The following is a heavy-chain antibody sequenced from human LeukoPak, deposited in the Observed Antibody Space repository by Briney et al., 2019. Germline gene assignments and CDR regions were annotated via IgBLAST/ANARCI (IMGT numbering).Heavy chain of an antibody. CDR1: GFTFSNNW. Sequence: GGSLRLSCAASGFTFSNNWMSWVRQTPGKGLEWVAVILYDGSNQYYADSVKGRFTISRDNSKNTLYLQMNSLRAEDTAVYYCAKDRGRPRVATTLYYFDYWGQGTLVTVSS. D-gene: IGHD5-12*01. CDR2: ILYDGSNQ. V-gene: IGHV3-33*06. CDR3: AKDRGRPRVATTLYYFDY. J-gene: IGHJ4*02.